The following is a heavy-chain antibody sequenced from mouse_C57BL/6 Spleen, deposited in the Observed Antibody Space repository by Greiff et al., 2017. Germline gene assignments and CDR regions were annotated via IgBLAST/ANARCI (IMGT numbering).Heavy chain of an antibody. V-gene: IGHV1-59*01. Sequence: QVQLQQPGAELVRPGTSVKLSCKASGYTFTSYWMHWVKQRPGQGLEWIGVIDPSDSYTNYNQKFKGKATLTVYTSSSTAYMQLSSLTSEDSAVYYCAREGYSYWYFDVWGTGTTVTVSS. CDR1: GYTFTSYW. J-gene: IGHJ1*03. CDR2: IDPSDSYT. CDR3: AREGYSYWYFDV. D-gene: IGHD2-14*01.